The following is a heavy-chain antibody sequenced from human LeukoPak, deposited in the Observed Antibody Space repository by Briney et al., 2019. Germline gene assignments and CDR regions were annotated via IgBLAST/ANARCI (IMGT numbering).Heavy chain of an antibody. CDR2: IYYSGST. CDR3: ARAAAGDNWFDP. Sequence: SETLSLTCTVSGGSISGYYWSWIRQPPGKGLEWIGYIYYSGSTYYNPSLKSRVTISVDTSKNQFSLKLSSVTAADTAVYYCARAAAGDNWFDPWGQGTLVTVSS. V-gene: IGHV4-30-4*01. J-gene: IGHJ5*02. CDR1: GGSISGYY. D-gene: IGHD6-13*01.